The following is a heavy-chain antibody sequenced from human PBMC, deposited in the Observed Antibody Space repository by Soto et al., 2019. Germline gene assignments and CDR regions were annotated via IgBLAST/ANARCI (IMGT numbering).Heavy chain of an antibody. CDR3: AKGDTIFGVVFDY. Sequence: GGLLRLPCAASGFTFISYAMSWVFQATGKGLEWVSAISGSGGSTYYADSVKGRFTISRDNSKNTLYLQMNSLRAEDTAVYYCAKGDTIFGVVFDYSGQGTLVTVSS. V-gene: IGHV3-23*01. D-gene: IGHD3-3*01. CDR2: ISGSGGST. J-gene: IGHJ4*02. CDR1: GFTFISYA.